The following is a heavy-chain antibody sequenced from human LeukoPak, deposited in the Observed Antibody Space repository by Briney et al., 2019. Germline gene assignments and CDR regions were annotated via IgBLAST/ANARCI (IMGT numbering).Heavy chain of an antibody. CDR3: ARDYGDYSFDY. J-gene: IGHJ4*02. CDR1: GFTVSGTY. V-gene: IGHV3-53*01. D-gene: IGHD4-17*01. CDR2: IYSAGDT. Sequence: GGSLRLSCAASGFTVSGTYMSWVRQAPGKGLEWVSVIYSAGDTFSADSVKGRFTISRDNSKNTVYLQMNSLRAEDTAVYYCARDYGDYSFDYWGQGTLVTVSS.